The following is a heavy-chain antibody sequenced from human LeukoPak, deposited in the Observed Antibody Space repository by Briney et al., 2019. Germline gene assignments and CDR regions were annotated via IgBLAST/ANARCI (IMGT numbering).Heavy chain of an antibody. Sequence: GGSLRLSCAASGFTFSTYSMSWVRQAPGKGLEWVSSISSSSTYIYYADSVKGRFTISRDNAKNSLYLQMNSLRAEDTAVYYCARDVFSLGSGRYVGGGFDIWGQGTMVTVSS. CDR2: ISSSSTYI. V-gene: IGHV3-21*01. CDR3: ARDVFSLGSGRYVGGGFDI. D-gene: IGHD1-26*01. J-gene: IGHJ3*02. CDR1: GFTFSTYS.